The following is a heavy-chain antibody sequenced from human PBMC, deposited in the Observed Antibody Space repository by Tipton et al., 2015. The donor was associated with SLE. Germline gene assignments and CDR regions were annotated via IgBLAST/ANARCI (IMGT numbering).Heavy chain of an antibody. CDR2: LYNAGNT. CDR1: GFSVRNNY. V-gene: IGHV3-53*05. J-gene: IGHJ4*02. D-gene: IGHD3-9*01. CDR3: ARDPGMSRYLDGRYFDY. Sequence: SLRLSCAASGFSVRNNYMSWIRQAPGKGPEWVSVLYNAGNTDYADSVKGRFTISRDNSRNILSLQMNSLRPDDTAVYYCARDPGMSRYLDGRYFDYWGRGTQVTVSS.